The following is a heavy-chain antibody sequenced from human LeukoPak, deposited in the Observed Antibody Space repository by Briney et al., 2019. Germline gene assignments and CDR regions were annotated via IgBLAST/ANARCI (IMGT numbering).Heavy chain of an antibody. CDR2: ISGSCGST. D-gene: IGHD5-12*01. CDR1: GFTFSSYA. V-gene: IGHV3-23*01. J-gene: IGHJ6*02. Sequence: GGSLRLSCAASGFTFSSYAMSWVRQAPGKGLEWVSAISGSCGSTYYADSVKGRFTISRDNSKNTLYLQMNSLRAEDTAVYYCAKKQGGIIVATTLHYYYGMDVWGQGTTVTVSS. CDR3: AKKQGGIIVATTLHYYYGMDV.